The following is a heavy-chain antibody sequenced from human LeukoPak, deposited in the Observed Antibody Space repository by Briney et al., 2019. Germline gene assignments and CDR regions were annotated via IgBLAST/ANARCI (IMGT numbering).Heavy chain of an antibody. CDR1: GGSISSSSYY. J-gene: IGHJ3*02. CDR3: ARSRRYCSGGSCYDAAFDI. Sequence: PSETLSLTCTVSGGSISSSSYYWGWIRQPPGKGLEWIGSIYYSGSTYYNPSLKSRVTISVDTSKNQFSLKLSSVTAADTAVYYCARSRRYCSGGSCYDAAFDIWGQGTMVTVSS. D-gene: IGHD2-15*01. V-gene: IGHV4-39*07. CDR2: IYYSGST.